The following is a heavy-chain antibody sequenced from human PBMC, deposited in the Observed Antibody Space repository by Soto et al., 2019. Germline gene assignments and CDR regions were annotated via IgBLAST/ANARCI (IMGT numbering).Heavy chain of an antibody. CDR3: ARGSITIFGVVQYYYYYMDV. Sequence: PSETLSLTCAVYGGSFSGYYWSWIRQPPGKGLEWIGEINHSGSTNYNPSLKSRVTISVDTSKNQFSLKLSSVTAADTAVYYCARGSITIFGVVQYYYYYMDVWGKGTTVT. CDR1: GGSFSGYY. CDR2: INHSGST. J-gene: IGHJ6*03. V-gene: IGHV4-34*01. D-gene: IGHD3-3*01.